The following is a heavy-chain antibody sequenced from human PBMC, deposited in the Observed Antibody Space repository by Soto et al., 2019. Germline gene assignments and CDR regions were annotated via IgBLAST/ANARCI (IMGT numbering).Heavy chain of an antibody. CDR3: GRELHREVNLPTH. CDR2: TRNKANSYTT. V-gene: IGHV3-72*01. CDR1: GFTLSDHY. Sequence: EVQVVESGGGLVQPGGSLRLSCAASGFTLSDHYMDWVRQAPGKGLEWVGRTRNKANSYTTEYAPSVKGRVTISRDDSKNSVLLQMNSLKTEDTAVYYCGRELHREVNLPTHWGHGTLVTVSS. J-gene: IGHJ4*01.